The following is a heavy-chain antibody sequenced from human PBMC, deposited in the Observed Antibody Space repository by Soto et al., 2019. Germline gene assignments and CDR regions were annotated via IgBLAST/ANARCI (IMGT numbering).Heavy chain of an antibody. Sequence: AGGSLRLSCAASGFTFSSYGMHWVRQAPGKGLEWVAVIWYDGSNKYYADSVKGRFTISRDNSKNTLYLQMNSLRAEDTAVYYCARSPPGGYGHFDYWGQGTLVTVSS. CDR1: GFTFSSYG. V-gene: IGHV3-33*01. CDR2: IWYDGSNK. D-gene: IGHD1-26*01. CDR3: ARSPPGGYGHFDY. J-gene: IGHJ4*02.